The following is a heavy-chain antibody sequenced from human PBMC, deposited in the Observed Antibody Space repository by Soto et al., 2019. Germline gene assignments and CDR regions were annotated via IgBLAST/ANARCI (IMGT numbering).Heavy chain of an antibody. D-gene: IGHD2-21*02. CDR3: ARLQPGGDLNFDY. V-gene: IGHV4-61*01. J-gene: IGHJ4*02. Sequence: PSETLSLTCTVSGGSVSSGSYYWSWIRQPPGKGLEWIGYIYYSGSTNYNPSLESRVTISVDTSKNQFSLKLSSVTAADTAVYYCARLQPGGDLNFDYWGQGTLVTVSS. CDR2: IYYSGST. CDR1: GGSVSSGSYY.